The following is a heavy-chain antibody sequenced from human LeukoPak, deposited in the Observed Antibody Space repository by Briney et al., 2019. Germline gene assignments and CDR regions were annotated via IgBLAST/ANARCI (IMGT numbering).Heavy chain of an antibody. Sequence: SETLSLTCTVSGGSISSYYWSWIRQPPGKGLEWIGYIYYSGSTNYNPSLKSRVTISVDTSKNQFSLKLSSVTAADTAVYYCARVTLEWQRYYYYYYMDVWGKGTTVTVSS. CDR3: ARVTLEWQRYYYYYYMDV. J-gene: IGHJ6*03. D-gene: IGHD3-3*01. V-gene: IGHV4-59*01. CDR1: GGSISSYY. CDR2: IYYSGST.